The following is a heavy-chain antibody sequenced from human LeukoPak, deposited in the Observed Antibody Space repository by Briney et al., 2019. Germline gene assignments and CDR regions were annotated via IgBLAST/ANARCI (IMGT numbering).Heavy chain of an antibody. V-gene: IGHV3-23*01. CDR1: GFSFSSYA. Sequence: GGSLRLSCAASGFSFSSYAMSWVRQAPGKGLEWVSAISGSGGSTYYADSVKGRFTISRDNSKNTLYLQMNSLRAEDTAVYYCAKDMSLWFGELFSNYYYYMDVWGKGTTVTVSS. J-gene: IGHJ6*03. CDR2: ISGSGGST. D-gene: IGHD3-10*01. CDR3: AKDMSLWFGELFSNYYYYMDV.